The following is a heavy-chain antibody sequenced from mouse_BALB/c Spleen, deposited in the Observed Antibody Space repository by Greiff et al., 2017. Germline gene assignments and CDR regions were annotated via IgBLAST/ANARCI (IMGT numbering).Heavy chain of an antibody. Sequence: EVKLVESGGGLVQPGGSLKLSCAASGFDFSRYWMSWVRQAPGKGLEWIGEINPDSSTINYTPSLKDKFIISRDNAKNTLYLQMSKVRSEDTALYYCARDVYYYAMDYWGQGTSVTVSS. CDR1: GFDFSRYW. V-gene: IGHV4-1*02. J-gene: IGHJ4*01. CDR2: INPDSSTI. CDR3: ARDVYYYAMDY.